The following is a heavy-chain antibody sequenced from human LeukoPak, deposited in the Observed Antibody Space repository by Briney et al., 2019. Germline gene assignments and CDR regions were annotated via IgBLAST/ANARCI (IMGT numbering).Heavy chain of an antibody. CDR2: IYYSGST. CDR3: ARVGVITTAFDY. Sequence: SETPSLTCTVSGGSISSSSYYWGWIRQPPGKGLEWIGSIYYSGSTYYNPSLKSRVTISVDTSKNQFSLKLSSVTAADTAVYYCARVGVITTAFDYWGQGTLVTVSS. J-gene: IGHJ4*02. D-gene: IGHD3-22*01. V-gene: IGHV4-39*07. CDR1: GGSISSSSYY.